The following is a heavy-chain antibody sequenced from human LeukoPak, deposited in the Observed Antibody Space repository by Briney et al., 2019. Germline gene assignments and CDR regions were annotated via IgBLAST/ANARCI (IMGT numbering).Heavy chain of an antibody. CDR3: AKDRGNYYYGMDV. CDR1: GFTFSSYG. Sequence: GGSLRLSCAASGFTFSSYGMHWVRQAPGKGLEWVAVISYDGSNKGYADSVKGRFTLSRDNSKNTLTLYLQMNSLRAEDTAVYYCAKDRGNYYYGMDVWGQGTTVTVSS. J-gene: IGHJ6*02. CDR2: ISYDGSNK. D-gene: IGHD1-26*01. V-gene: IGHV3-30*18.